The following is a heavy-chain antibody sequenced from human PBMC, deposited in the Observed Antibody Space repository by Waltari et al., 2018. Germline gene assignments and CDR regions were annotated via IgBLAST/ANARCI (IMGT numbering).Heavy chain of an antibody. V-gene: IGHV4-59*01. CDR2: IYYSGST. J-gene: IGHJ3*02. CDR3: ARMYYYDSSGYPEGDAFDI. Sequence: QVQLQESGPGLVKPSETLSLTCTVSGGSISSYYWSWIRQPPGKGLEWIGYIYYSGSTNDNPSLKSRVTISVDTSKNQFSLKLSSVTAADTAVYYCARMYYYDSSGYPEGDAFDIWDQGTMVTVSS. CDR1: GGSISSYY. D-gene: IGHD3-22*01.